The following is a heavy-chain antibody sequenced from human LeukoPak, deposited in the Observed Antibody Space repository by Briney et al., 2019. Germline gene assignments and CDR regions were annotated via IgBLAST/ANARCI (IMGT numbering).Heavy chain of an antibody. V-gene: IGHV3-30-3*01. CDR3: ARDLGRHDDDGGNRMDY. D-gene: IGHD4-23*01. J-gene: IGHJ4*02. CDR1: GFTFSSYA. Sequence: PGGSLRLSCAASGFTFSSYAMHWVRQAPGKGLEWVAVISYDGSNKYYADSVKGRFTISRDNSKNTLYLQMNSLRAEDTAVYYCARDLGRHDDDGGNRMDYWGQGTLVTVSS. CDR2: ISYDGSNK.